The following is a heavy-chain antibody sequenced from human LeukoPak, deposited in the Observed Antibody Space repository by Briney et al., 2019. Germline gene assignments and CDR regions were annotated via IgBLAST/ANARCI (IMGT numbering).Heavy chain of an antibody. CDR3: ARVRGYGSGSYYRSPNWFDP. CDR1: GGSISSGGYS. V-gene: IGHV4-30-2*01. Sequence: TLSLTCAVSGGSISSGGYSWSWIRQPPGKGLEWIGYIYHSGSTYYNPSLKSRVTISVDRSKNQFSLKLSSVTAADTAVYYCARVRGYGSGSYYRSPNWFDPWGQGTLVTVSS. J-gene: IGHJ5*02. CDR2: IYHSGST. D-gene: IGHD3-10*01.